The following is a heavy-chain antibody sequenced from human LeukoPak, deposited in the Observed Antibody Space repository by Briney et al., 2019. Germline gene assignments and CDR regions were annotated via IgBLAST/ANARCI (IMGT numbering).Heavy chain of an antibody. V-gene: IGHV3-21*01. Sequence: GGSLRLSCAASGFTFSSYSMNWVRQAPGKGLEWVLSISSSSSYIYYADSVKGRFTISGDNAKNSLYLQMNSLRAEDTAVYYCAVATVTTEDYWGQGTLVTVSS. D-gene: IGHD4-17*01. CDR1: GFTFSSYS. CDR3: AVATVTTEDY. J-gene: IGHJ4*02. CDR2: ISSSSSYI.